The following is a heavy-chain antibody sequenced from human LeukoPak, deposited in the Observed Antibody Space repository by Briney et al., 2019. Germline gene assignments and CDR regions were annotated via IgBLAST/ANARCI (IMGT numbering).Heavy chain of an antibody. D-gene: IGHD4-17*01. Sequence: GGSLRLSRVASGFTFSNAWMSWVRQAPGKGLEWLGRIKSKIDGGTTDYAAPVKGRFTISRDDSKNILYLEVNSLKTDDSGVYYCTTDKTVTTRHFDYWGQGTLVTVSS. CDR1: GFTFSNAW. CDR3: TTDKTVTTRHFDY. CDR2: IKSKIDGGTT. V-gene: IGHV3-15*01. J-gene: IGHJ4*02.